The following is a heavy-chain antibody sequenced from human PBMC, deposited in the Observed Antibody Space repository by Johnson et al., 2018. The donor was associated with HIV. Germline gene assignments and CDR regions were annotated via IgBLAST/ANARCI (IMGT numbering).Heavy chain of an antibody. V-gene: IGHV3-9*01. CDR2: ISWNSGSI. D-gene: IGHD3-16*02. CDR1: GFTFDDYA. Sequence: QLVESGGGLVQPGRSLRLSCAASGFTFDDYAMHWVRQAPGKGLEWVSGISWNSGSIGYADSVKGRFTISRDNSKNTLYLQMNSLRAEDTAVYYCAKPQRLSPYDAFDIWGQGTMVTVSS. CDR3: AKPQRLSPYDAFDI. J-gene: IGHJ3*02.